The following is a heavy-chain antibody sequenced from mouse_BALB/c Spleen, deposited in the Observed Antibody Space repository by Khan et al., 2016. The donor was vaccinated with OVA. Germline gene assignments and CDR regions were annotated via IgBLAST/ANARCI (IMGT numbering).Heavy chain of an antibody. CDR2: IWAGGST. CDR3: ARAFYYGAWCAY. D-gene: IGHD1-1*01. CDR1: GFSVTNYG. Sequence: QVQLKESGPGLVAPSQTLSITCTVSGFSVTNYGVHWVRQPPGKGLEWLGVIWAGGSTNRNSALMYRLSISKDDSKSQVFLTMNSLQTDDSTRSYCARAFYYGAWCAYWGQGTLVTVSA. J-gene: IGHJ3*01. V-gene: IGHV2-9*02.